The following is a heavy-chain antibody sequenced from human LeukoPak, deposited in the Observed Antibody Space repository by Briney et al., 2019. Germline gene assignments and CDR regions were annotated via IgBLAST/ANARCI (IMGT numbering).Heavy chain of an antibody. CDR3: AKDEATVLTPLPIFDY. V-gene: IGHV3-23*01. CDR1: GFTFSGYA. CDR2: ISATDTST. J-gene: IGHJ4*02. D-gene: IGHD4-23*01. Sequence: GGSLRLSCAVSGFTFSGYAMSWVRQAPGKGLEWVSGISATDTSTYLADSVKGRFTISRDNSKNTLYLQMNSLRAEDTAVYHCAKDEATVLTPLPIFDYWGQGTLVTVSS.